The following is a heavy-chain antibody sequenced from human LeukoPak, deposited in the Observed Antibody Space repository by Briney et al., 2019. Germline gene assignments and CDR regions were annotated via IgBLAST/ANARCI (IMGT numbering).Heavy chain of an antibody. J-gene: IGHJ4*02. CDR3: ARDPGYYDSSGSFDY. V-gene: IGHV3-33*01. CDR2: IWYDGSNK. Sequence: PGGSLRLSCAASGFTFSSYGMHWVRQAPGKGLEWVAVIWYDGSNKYYADSVKGRFTISRDNSKNTLYLQMNSLRAEDTAVYYCARDPGYYDSSGSFDYWGQGTLVTVSS. CDR1: GFTFSSYG. D-gene: IGHD3-22*01.